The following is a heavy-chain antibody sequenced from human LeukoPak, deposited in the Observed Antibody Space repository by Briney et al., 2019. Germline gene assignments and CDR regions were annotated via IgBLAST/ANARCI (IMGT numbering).Heavy chain of an antibody. CDR3: ARDGAYYYDSSGYAVDY. J-gene: IGHJ4*02. D-gene: IGHD3-22*01. CDR1: GFTFSSYS. V-gene: IGHV3-21*01. Sequence: GGSLRLSCAASGFTFSSYSMNWVRQAPGKGLEWVSSISSSSSYIYYADSVKGRFTISRDNAKNSLYLQMNILRAEDTAVYYCARDGAYYYDSSGYAVDYWGQGTLVTVSS. CDR2: ISSSSSYI.